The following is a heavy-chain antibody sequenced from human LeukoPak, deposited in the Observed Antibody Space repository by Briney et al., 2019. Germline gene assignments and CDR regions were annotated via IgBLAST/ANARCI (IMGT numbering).Heavy chain of an antibody. CDR2: IYTSGST. CDR3: AREGQYSSSDYYYYYYMDV. CDR1: GGSISSGSYY. J-gene: IGHJ6*03. Sequence: PSETLSLTCTVSGGSISSGSYYWSWIRQPAGKGLEWIGRIYTSGSTNYNPSLKSRVTISVDTSKNQFSLKLSSVTAADTAVYYCAREGQYSSSDYYYYYYMDVWGKGTPVTVS. D-gene: IGHD6-6*01. V-gene: IGHV4-61*02.